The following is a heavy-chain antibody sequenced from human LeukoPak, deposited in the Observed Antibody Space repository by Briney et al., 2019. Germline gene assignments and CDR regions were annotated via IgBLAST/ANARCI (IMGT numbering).Heavy chain of an antibody. CDR1: GDTLSSNTAA. V-gene: IGHV6-1*01. CDR3: ASSNLAAAGRAFDY. Sequence: SQTLSLTCVISGDTLSSNTAAWNWIRQSPSRGLEWLGRTYYRSKWYNNYAISVKSRITINPDTSKNQFSLQLNSVTPEDTAVYYCASSNLAAAGRAFDYWGQGTLVTVSS. D-gene: IGHD6-13*01. CDR2: TYYRSKWYN. J-gene: IGHJ4*02.